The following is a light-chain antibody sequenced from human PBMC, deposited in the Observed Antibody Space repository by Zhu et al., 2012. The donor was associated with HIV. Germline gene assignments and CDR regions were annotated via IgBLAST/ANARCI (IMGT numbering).Light chain of an antibody. Sequence: EVVMTQSPATLSVSPGEKVTLSCRASQSVSSYLAWYQQKPDQAPRLLIYDASNRATGIPARFSGSGSGTDFTLTISSLQPEDFAVYYCQHRDTWPPWTFGQGTKVE. CDR3: QHRDTWPPWT. J-gene: IGKJ1*01. CDR2: DAS. V-gene: IGKV3-11*01. CDR1: QSVSSY.